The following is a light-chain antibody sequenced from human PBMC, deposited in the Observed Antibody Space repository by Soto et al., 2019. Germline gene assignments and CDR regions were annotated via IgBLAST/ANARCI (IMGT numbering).Light chain of an antibody. V-gene: IGLV1-40*01. J-gene: IGLJ3*02. CDR1: SSNIGANYD. CDR2: DST. CDR3: QSFDSILTAWV. Sequence: QSVLTQPPSVSGAPGQRVTISCTGSSSNIGANYDVHWYQQLPGTAPKLLISDSTDRPSGVPDRFSGSKSGTSASLAITGLQAEDEADYYCQSFDSILTAWVFGGGTKLT.